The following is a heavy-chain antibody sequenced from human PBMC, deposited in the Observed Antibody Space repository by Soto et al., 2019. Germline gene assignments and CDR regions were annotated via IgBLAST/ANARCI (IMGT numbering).Heavy chain of an antibody. D-gene: IGHD2-21*02. J-gene: IGHJ6*02. CDR1: GGSISGDYYH. V-gene: IGHV4-30-4*08. CDR2: IHFSGSV. CDR3: AREDDGGDRDYYGLDV. Sequence: QVQLQQSGPGLVKPSQTLSLTCTVSGGSISGDYYHWTWIRQSPGKGLEWIGYIHFSGSVLYNPSFKSRSTTSVATPKNQFSLHLRSVTAADTAVYFCAREDDGGDRDYYGLDVWGQGTTVTVSS.